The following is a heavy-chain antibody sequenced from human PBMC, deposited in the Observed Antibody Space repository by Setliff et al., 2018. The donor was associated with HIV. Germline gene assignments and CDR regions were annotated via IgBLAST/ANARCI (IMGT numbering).Heavy chain of an antibody. CDR3: ARGVPLLPPNF. J-gene: IGHJ4*02. D-gene: IGHD2-15*01. CDR2: INHSGDT. CDR1: GGSFSGYY. V-gene: IGHV4-34*01. Sequence: PSETLSLTCAVYGGSFSGYYWSWIRQPPGKGLEWIGEINHSGDTNYNPSLKSRVTISVDTSKNQFSLNLNSVTAADTAIYYCARGVPLLPPNFWGQGTLVTVSS.